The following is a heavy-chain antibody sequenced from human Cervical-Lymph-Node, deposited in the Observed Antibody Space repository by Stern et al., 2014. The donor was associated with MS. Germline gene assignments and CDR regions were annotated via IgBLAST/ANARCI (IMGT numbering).Heavy chain of an antibody. V-gene: IGHV3-53*01. CDR3: ARGWLFD. CDR1: GFTVNSTY. CDR2: IDSGGST. Sequence: VQLVESGGGLIPPGGSLRLSFAASGFTVNSTYMSWVRPAPGKGLECVSVIDSGGSTYYADSVKARFTISRDNSKNTLYLQMNSLRTDDTAVYYCARGWLFDWGQGTLVTVSS. D-gene: IGHD3-9*01. J-gene: IGHJ4*02.